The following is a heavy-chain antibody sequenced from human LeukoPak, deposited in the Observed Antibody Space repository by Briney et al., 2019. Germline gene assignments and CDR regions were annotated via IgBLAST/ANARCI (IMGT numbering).Heavy chain of an antibody. CDR1: GFTFSSYA. CDR3: AKEPRLEWFPDYGMDV. Sequence: GGSLRLSCAASGFTFSSYAMSWVRQAPGKGLEWVSAISGSGGSTYYADSVKGRFTISRDNSKNTLYLQMNSLRAEDTAVYYCAKEPRLEWFPDYGMDVWGQGTTVTVSS. J-gene: IGHJ6*02. D-gene: IGHD3-3*01. CDR2: ISGSGGST. V-gene: IGHV3-23*01.